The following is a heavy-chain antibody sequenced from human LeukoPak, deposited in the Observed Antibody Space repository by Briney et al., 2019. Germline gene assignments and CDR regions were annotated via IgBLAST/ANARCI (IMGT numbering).Heavy chain of an antibody. CDR3: AKEFGELSYGMDV. Sequence: PGRSLRLSYAASGFTFDDYAMHWVRHAPGKGLEWVSGISWNSGSIGYADSVKGRFTISRDNAKNSLYLQMNSLRAEDTALYYCAKEFGELSYGMDVWGQGTTVTVSS. D-gene: IGHD3-10*01. J-gene: IGHJ6*02. CDR1: GFTFDDYA. CDR2: ISWNSGSI. V-gene: IGHV3-9*01.